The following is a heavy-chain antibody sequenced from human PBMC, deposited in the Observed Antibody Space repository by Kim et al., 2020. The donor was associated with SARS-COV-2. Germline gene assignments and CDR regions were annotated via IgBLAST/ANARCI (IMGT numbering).Heavy chain of an antibody. CDR1: GFTFSSYG. CDR2: IWYDGSNK. D-gene: IGHD3-9*01. J-gene: IGHJ6*01. CDR3: ARGAHILTGYYYYYYGMD. Sequence: GESLRPSCAASGFTFSSYGMHWVRQAPGKGLEWVAVIWYDGSNKYYADSVKGRFTISRDNSKNTLYLQMNSLRAEDTAVYYCARGAHILTGYYYYYYGMD. V-gene: IGHV3-33*01.